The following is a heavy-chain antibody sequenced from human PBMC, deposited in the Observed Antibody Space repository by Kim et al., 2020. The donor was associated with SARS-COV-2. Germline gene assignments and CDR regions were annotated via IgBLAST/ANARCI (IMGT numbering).Heavy chain of an antibody. J-gene: IGHJ4*02. Sequence: ASVKVSCKASGYTFTSYGISWVRQAPGQGLEWMGWISAYNGNTNYAQKLQGRVTMTTDTSTSTAYMELRSLRSDDTAVYYCARDYIHTPPTVTIAYFDYWGQGTLVTVSS. CDR3: ARDYIHTPPTVTIAYFDY. CDR1: GYTFTSYG. CDR2: ISAYNGNT. D-gene: IGHD4-17*01. V-gene: IGHV1-18*01.